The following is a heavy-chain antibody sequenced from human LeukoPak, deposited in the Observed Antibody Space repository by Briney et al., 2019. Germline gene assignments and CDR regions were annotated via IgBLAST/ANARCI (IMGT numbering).Heavy chain of an antibody. CDR3: ARVGYNSAFDI. D-gene: IGHD5-24*01. CDR2: IFYSGNT. J-gene: IGHJ3*02. CDR1: GGSISTYY. Sequence: PETLSLTCTVSGGSISTYYWSWIRQPPGKGLEWIGYIFYSGNTNYNPSLKGRVTISVDTSKNQFSLKLSSVTAADTAVYYCARVGYNSAFDIWGQGTMVTVSS. V-gene: IGHV4-59*01.